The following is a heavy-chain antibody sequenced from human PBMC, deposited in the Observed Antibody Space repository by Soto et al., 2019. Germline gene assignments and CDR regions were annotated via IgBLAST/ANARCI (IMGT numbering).Heavy chain of an antibody. V-gene: IGHV3-30*18. CDR2: ISHDGSEK. J-gene: IGHJ6*02. CDR1: GLTFSNFG. D-gene: IGHD3-10*01. Sequence: HPGGSLRLSCAASGLTFSNFGMNWVRQAPGKGLEWVAVISHDGSEKYYADSVKGRFTISRDNFKNTLFLQMDSLRAEDTAVYYCAKDQTMVEGDNYYYGMDVWGQGTTVTVSS. CDR3: AKDQTMVEGDNYYYGMDV.